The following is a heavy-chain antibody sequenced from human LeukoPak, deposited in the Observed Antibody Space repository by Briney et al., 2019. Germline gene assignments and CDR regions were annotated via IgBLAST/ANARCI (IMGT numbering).Heavy chain of an antibody. Sequence: SETLSLTCTVSGGSISSYYWSWIRQPPGEGLEWIGYIYYSGSTNYNPSLKSRVTISVDTSKNQFSLKLSSVTAADTAVYYCARRSNYGYYFDYWGQGTLVTVSS. V-gene: IGHV4-59*08. CDR1: GGSISSYY. CDR2: IYYSGST. CDR3: ARRSNYGYYFDY. J-gene: IGHJ4*02. D-gene: IGHD4-17*01.